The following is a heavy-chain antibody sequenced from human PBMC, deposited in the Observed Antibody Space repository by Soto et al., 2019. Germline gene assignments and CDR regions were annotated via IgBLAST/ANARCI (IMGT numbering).Heavy chain of an antibody. CDR2: ISAYNGNT. CDR3: ARDLRSIAAAGTGWFDP. V-gene: IGHV1-18*04. D-gene: IGHD6-13*01. Sequence: SVKVSCKASGYTFTSYGISWVRQAPGQGLEWMGWISAYNGNTNYAQKLQGRVTMTTDTSTSTAYMELRSLRSDDTAVYYCARDLRSIAAAGTGWFDPWGQGTLVTAPQ. CDR1: GYTFTSYG. J-gene: IGHJ5*02.